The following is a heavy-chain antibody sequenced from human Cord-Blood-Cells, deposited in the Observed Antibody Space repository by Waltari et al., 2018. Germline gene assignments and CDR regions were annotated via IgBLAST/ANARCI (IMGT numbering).Heavy chain of an antibody. CDR1: GYTFTGSY. Sequence: QVQLVQSGAEVTKPGASVKVSCKASGYTFTGSYMTVVRQAPGQGLEWMGWINPNSGGTNYAQKFQGRVTMTRDTSISTAYMELSRLRSDDTAVYYCARVLWFGELVNFDYWGQGTLVTVSS. D-gene: IGHD3-10*01. CDR3: ARVLWFGELVNFDY. V-gene: IGHV1-2*02. J-gene: IGHJ4*02. CDR2: INPNSGGT.